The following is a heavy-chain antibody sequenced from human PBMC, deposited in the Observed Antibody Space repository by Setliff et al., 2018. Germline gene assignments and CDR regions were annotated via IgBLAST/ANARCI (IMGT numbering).Heavy chain of an antibody. J-gene: IGHJ4*01. D-gene: IGHD3-9*01. V-gene: IGHV4-61*02. Sequence: SETLSLTCTVSGGSISSGSYYWSWIRQPAGKGLEWIGRIYTSGSTNYNPSLKSRVTISVDTSKKQFSLKLSSVTAADTAVYYCARERYFDWFFEDWGHGTLVTVSS. CDR3: ARERYFDWFFED. CDR2: IYTSGST. CDR1: GGSISSGSYY.